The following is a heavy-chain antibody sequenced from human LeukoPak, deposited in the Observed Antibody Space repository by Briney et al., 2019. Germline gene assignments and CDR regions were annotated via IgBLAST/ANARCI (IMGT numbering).Heavy chain of an antibody. CDR1: GGSISSYY. CDR3: ARHGSNYDFWSGYYTGDWFDP. CDR2: IYTSGST. J-gene: IGHJ5*02. Sequence: SETLSLTCTVSGGSISSYYWSWIRQPAGKGLEWIGRIYTSGSTNYNPSLKSRVTISVDTSKNQFSLKLSSVTAADTAVYYCARHGSNYDFWSGYYTGDWFDPWGQGTLVTVSS. V-gene: IGHV4-4*07. D-gene: IGHD3-3*01.